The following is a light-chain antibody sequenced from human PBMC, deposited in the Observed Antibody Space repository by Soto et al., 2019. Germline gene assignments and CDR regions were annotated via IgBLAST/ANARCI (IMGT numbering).Light chain of an antibody. CDR3: QQYGSLPYT. J-gene: IGKJ5*01. V-gene: IGKV3-20*01. Sequence: EIVLTQSPGTLSLSPGKRATLSCRASQSLGPPDLVWYQQRPGQPPGLVIHGTLSTASGIPARFSGGGSGTDFTLTISRLEPEDSAVYYCQQYGSLPYTFGRGTRLEIQ. CDR1: QSLGPPD. CDR2: GTL.